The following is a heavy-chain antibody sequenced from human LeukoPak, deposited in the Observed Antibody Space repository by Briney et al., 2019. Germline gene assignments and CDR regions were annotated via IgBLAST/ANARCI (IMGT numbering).Heavy chain of an antibody. CDR1: GFIFSNYG. V-gene: IGHV3-33*06. Sequence: PGGSLRLSCAASGFIFSNYGMRWVRQAPGKGLDWVAVIWYDGSYKYYADSVKGRFTISRDNSKNTLYLQMNSLRAEDTAIYYCAKVVQYTASTGTGLDYWGQGTLVTVSS. CDR3: AKVVQYTASTGTGLDY. J-gene: IGHJ4*02. CDR2: IWYDGSYK. D-gene: IGHD6-13*01.